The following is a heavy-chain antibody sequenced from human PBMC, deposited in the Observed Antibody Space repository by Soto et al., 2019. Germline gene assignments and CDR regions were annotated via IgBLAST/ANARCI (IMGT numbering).Heavy chain of an antibody. CDR2: INPSGGST. CDR1: GYTFTSYY. V-gene: IGHV1-46*01. CDR3: ARTRVGIAAVAASWYFDY. Sequence: ASVKVSCKASGYTFTSYYMHWLRQAPGQGLEWMGIINPSGGSTSYAQKFQGRVTMTRDTPTSTVYMELSSLRSEDTAVYYCARTRVGIAAVAASWYFDYWGQGTLVTVSS. D-gene: IGHD6-19*01. J-gene: IGHJ4*02.